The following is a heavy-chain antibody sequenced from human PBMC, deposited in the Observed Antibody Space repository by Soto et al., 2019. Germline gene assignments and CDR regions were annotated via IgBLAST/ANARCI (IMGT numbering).Heavy chain of an antibody. CDR2: IYYSGST. V-gene: IGHV4-31*03. J-gene: IGHJ2*01. CDR3: ARYCSGGSCYPMDAFDI. Sequence: SETLSLTCTVSGGSISSGGYYWSWIRQHPGKGLEWIGYIYYSGSTYYNPSLKSRVTISVDTSKNQFSLKLSSVTAADTAVYYCARYCSGGSCYPMDAFDIWGRGTLVTVSS. D-gene: IGHD2-15*01. CDR1: GGSISSGGYY.